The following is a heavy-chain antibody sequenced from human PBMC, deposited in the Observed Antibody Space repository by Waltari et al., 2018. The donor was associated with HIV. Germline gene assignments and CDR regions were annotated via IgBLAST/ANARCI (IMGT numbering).Heavy chain of an antibody. CDR1: GFIFGDFA. V-gene: IGHV3-30*01. D-gene: IGHD2-15*01. Sequence: QVQLVESGGGLVQPGGSLRRSCAASGFIFGDFAIHWVRQAPGKGLEWVAVISRDGSSKYYADSVQGRFTISRDNSKNSLHLHMNSLRPKDTAVYYCAREGIVAAPFDFWGLGTLVTVSS. CDR2: ISRDGSSK. CDR3: AREGIVAAPFDF. J-gene: IGHJ4*02.